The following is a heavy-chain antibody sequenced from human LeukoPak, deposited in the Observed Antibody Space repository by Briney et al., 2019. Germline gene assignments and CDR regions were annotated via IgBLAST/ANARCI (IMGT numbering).Heavy chain of an antibody. CDR1: GFTFSSYW. CDR3: ARVVYDSRGYYSGAFDY. D-gene: IGHD3-22*01. V-gene: IGHV3-7*03. Sequence: PGGSLRLSCAASGFTFSSYWMTWVRQAPGKGLEWVANIKQDGSEKYYVDSVKGRLTISRDNAKNSLYLQMSTLRAEGTAVYYCARVVYDSRGYYSGAFDYWGQGTLVTVSS. J-gene: IGHJ4*02. CDR2: IKQDGSEK.